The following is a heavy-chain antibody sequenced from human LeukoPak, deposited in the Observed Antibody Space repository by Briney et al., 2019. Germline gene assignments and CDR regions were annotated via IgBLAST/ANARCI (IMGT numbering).Heavy chain of an antibody. CDR1: GFTFSSYA. CDR2: IGRGGGAT. Sequence: GGSLRLSCAASGFTFSSYAMSWVRQSPGKGLEWVSVIGRGGGATYYADSVKGRFTISRDNSKNTLYLQMNSLRDEDTAVYYCAKSSYYDASGYYREYYFDYWGQGTLVTVSS. J-gene: IGHJ4*02. V-gene: IGHV3-23*01. D-gene: IGHD3-22*01. CDR3: AKSSYYDASGYYREYYFDY.